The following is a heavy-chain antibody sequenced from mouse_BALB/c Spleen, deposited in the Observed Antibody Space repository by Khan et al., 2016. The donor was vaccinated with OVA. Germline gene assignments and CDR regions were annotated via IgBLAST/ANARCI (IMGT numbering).Heavy chain of an antibody. CDR2: IWSAGST. D-gene: IGHD2-4*01. Sequence: QVQLQQSGPGLVQPSQSLSITCTGSGFSLNNESVHWVRQSPGKGLEWLGVIWSAGSTDYNAAFISRLTISKDNSRSQVFFKMNSLQPNDTAIYYCARSAYDYGLGALFAYWGQGTLVTVSA. CDR3: ARSAYDYGLGALFAY. V-gene: IGHV2-2*02. J-gene: IGHJ3*01. CDR1: GFSLNNES.